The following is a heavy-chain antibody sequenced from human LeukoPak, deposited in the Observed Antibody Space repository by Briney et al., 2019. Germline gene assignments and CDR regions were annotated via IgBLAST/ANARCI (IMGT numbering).Heavy chain of an antibody. CDR1: GGSISTSGYY. CDR2: MYYSGIT. Sequence: SETLSLTCSVSGGSISTSGYYWGWLRQPPGKGLEWIASMYYSGITHYNPSLKSRVTTSVDMSKNQFSLKLTSVTAADTAVYYCARHWKYCNIGDCHDNWFDPWGQGTLVTVSS. J-gene: IGHJ5*02. V-gene: IGHV4-39*01. CDR3: ARHWKYCNIGDCHDNWFDP. D-gene: IGHD2-8*01.